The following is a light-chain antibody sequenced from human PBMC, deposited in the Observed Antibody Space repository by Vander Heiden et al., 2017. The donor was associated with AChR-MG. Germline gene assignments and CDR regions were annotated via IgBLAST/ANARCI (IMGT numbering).Light chain of an antibody. V-gene: IGKV1-5*01. J-gene: IGKJ1*01. CDR2: DAS. CDR3: QQYNTYWT. CDR1: QSVSTS. Sequence: DIQLTQSPSTLSASPGDRVTIPCRASQSVSTSLDWYQQQPGKAPNLLIYDASNLQSGVPSRFSGSGSGTDFTLTISSLQPGDFATYYCQQYNTYWTFGQGTKVEIK.